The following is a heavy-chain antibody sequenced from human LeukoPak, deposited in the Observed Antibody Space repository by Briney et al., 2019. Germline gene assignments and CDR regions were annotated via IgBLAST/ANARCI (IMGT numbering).Heavy chain of an antibody. CDR1: GGSISSSSYY. Sequence: PSETLSLTCTVSGGSISSSSYYWGWIRQPPGKGLEWVGSIYYSGSTYYSPSLKSRVTISVDRSKNQFSLKLSSVTAADTAAYYCARGTYYYDSSGYYFDYWGQGTLVTVSS. J-gene: IGHJ4*02. CDR2: IYYSGST. CDR3: ARGTYYYDSSGYYFDY. D-gene: IGHD3-22*01. V-gene: IGHV4-39*07.